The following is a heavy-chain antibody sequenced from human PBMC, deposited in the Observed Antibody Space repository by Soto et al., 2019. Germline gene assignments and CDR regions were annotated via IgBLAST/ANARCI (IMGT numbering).Heavy chain of an antibody. V-gene: IGHV3-7*04. D-gene: IGHD3-10*01. Sequence: EVQLVESGGGLVQPGGSLRLSCAASGFTFSSYWMTWVRQAPGKGLEWVANIKQDGSEKYYVDSVKGRFTISRDNAKNSLYLQMNSLRAEDTAVYYCARERATYDDGSGSSDYWGQGTLVTVSS. CDR3: ARERATYDDGSGSSDY. CDR1: GFTFSSYW. CDR2: IKQDGSEK. J-gene: IGHJ4*02.